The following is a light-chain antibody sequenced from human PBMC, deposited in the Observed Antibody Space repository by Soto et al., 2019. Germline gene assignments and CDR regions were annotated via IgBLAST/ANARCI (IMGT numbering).Light chain of an antibody. J-gene: IGLJ1*01. CDR1: SSDVGGYNY. Sequence: QSVLTQPASVSGSPGQSITISCTGTSSDVGGYNYVSWYQQHPGKAPKLMIYDVSNRPSGVSNRFSGSKSGNAASLTISGLQAEDEADYYCSSYTSSSTLFYVFGPGTKVTVL. CDR3: SSYTSSSTLFYV. CDR2: DVS. V-gene: IGLV2-14*01.